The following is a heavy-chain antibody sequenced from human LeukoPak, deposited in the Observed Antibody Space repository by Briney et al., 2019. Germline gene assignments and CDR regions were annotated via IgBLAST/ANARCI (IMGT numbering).Heavy chain of an antibody. D-gene: IGHD2-21*01. CDR2: IYYSGST. Sequence: KPSETLSLTCTVSGVSISSYYWNWIRQPPGKGLEWIGYIYYSGSTNYNPSLKSRVTISVDTSKNQFSLKLTSVTAADTAVYYCARGQRGLPYWGQGTLVTVSS. CDR3: ARGQRGLPY. CDR1: GVSISSYY. J-gene: IGHJ4*02. V-gene: IGHV4-59*01.